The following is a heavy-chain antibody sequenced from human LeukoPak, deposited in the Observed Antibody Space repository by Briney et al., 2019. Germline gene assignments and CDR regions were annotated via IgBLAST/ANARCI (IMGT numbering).Heavy chain of an antibody. D-gene: IGHD3-22*01. CDR1: GGSISSGGYY. V-gene: IGHV4-31*03. CDR2: IYYSGST. J-gene: IGHJ4*02. Sequence: SETLSLTCTVSGGSISSGGYYWSWIRQHPGKGLEWIGYIYYSGSTYYNPSLKSRVTISVDTSKNQFSLKLSSVTAADTAVYYCARVPSSTYYDSSGYYYFGYWGQGTLVTVSS. CDR3: ARVPSSTYYDSSGYYYFGY.